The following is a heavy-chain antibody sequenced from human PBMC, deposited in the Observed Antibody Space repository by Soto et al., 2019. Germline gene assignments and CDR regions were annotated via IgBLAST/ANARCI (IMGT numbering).Heavy chain of an antibody. D-gene: IGHD3-22*01. CDR1: GYTFTGYY. J-gene: IGHJ4*02. Sequence: ASVKVSCKASGYTFTGYYMHWVRQAPGQGLEWLGWINPNSGSTNYAQKFQGRVTITADESTSTAYMELSSLRSEDTAVYYCARGINDYYDSSGNHDYWGQGTLVTVSS. CDR2: INPNSGST. CDR3: ARGINDYYDSSGNHDY. V-gene: IGHV1-2*02.